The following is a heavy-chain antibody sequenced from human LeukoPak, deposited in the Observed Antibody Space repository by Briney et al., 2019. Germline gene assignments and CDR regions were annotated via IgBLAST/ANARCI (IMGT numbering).Heavy chain of an antibody. CDR2: ISGSGHDI. CDR3: ARVAMTSGGDSGYSYFYYMDV. CDR1: GFTFSDSY. Sequence: PGGSLRLSGAASGFTFSDSYMTWVRQAPAKGVEGVAYISGSGHDINYSDSVKGRFTISRDNAKNSKFLQTESMRVEDTAVYYCARVAMTSGGDSGYSYFYYMDVWGKGTMVTVSS. J-gene: IGHJ6*03. D-gene: IGHD3-10*01. V-gene: IGHV3-11*04.